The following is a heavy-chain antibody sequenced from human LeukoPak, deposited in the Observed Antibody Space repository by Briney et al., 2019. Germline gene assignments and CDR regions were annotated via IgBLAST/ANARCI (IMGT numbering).Heavy chain of an antibody. Sequence: ASVKVSCKASGYSFTGHYIHWVRQAPGQGLEWMGWINPSSGGTNYAQKLQGRVTMTTDTSTSTAYMELRSLRSDDTAVYYCARDRIAVAGTGDDYWGQGTLVTVSS. V-gene: IGHV1-2*02. CDR1: GYSFTGHY. J-gene: IGHJ4*02. CDR2: INPSSGGT. D-gene: IGHD6-19*01. CDR3: ARDRIAVAGTGDDY.